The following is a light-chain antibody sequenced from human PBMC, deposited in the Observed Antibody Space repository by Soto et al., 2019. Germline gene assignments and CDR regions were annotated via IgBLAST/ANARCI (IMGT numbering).Light chain of an antibody. J-gene: IGKJ1*01. CDR2: GAA. Sequence: EIVMTQSPSTLSVSPGERATLSCRASQSVSSNLVWYQQKPGQAPRLLIYGAATRASGIPGRFSGSGSGTEFTLPISSLQSEDLAVYYCQQYNNWPRTFGQGTKVEF. CDR3: QQYNNWPRT. V-gene: IGKV3-15*01. CDR1: QSVSSN.